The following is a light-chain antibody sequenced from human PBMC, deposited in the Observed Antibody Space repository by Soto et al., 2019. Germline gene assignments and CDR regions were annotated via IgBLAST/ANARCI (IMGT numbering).Light chain of an antibody. V-gene: IGKV3-11*01. CDR1: QSISLS. Sequence: EIVLTQSPATLSLSPGERATLSCRASQSISLSLAWYQHKPGQAPRLLIYDASKRATDIPARFSGSGSGTDFTLSISSLEPEDFAVYYCQQRTDWPPWTFGQGTKVEIK. CDR3: QQRTDWPPWT. CDR2: DAS. J-gene: IGKJ1*01.